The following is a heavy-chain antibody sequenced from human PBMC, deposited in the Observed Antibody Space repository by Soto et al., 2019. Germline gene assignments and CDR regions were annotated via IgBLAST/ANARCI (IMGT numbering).Heavy chain of an antibody. CDR1: GGFVSSGSYY. D-gene: IGHD1-1*01. V-gene: IGHV4-34*01. CDR2: MSHSGGT. CDR3: ARVERGTATTVVDAFDI. J-gene: IGHJ3*02. Sequence: QVQLQQWGAGLLKPSETLSLTCAGYGGFVSSGSYYWSWIRQPPGKGLEWIGEMSHSGGTHFNTSLKSRVTISVDTAKNQFSLKMSSVTAADTALYYCARVERGTATTVVDAFDIWGPGTMVTVSS.